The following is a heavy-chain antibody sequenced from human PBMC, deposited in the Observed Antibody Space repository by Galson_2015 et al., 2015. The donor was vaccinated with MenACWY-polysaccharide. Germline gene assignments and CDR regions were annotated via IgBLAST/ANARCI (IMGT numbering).Heavy chain of an antibody. CDR3: AKDPTPREISGFYFGMDV. Sequence: SLRLSCAVSGFIFSDYDIHWVRQAPGKGLEWLAVISYDGSNKYYLESVKGRFTISRDNSKDMVYLHMNSLRGEDTAVYFCAKDPTPREISGFYFGMDVWGRGTPVIVSS. J-gene: IGHJ6*02. CDR1: GFIFSDYD. CDR2: ISYDGSNK. V-gene: IGHV3-30*18. D-gene: IGHD2/OR15-2a*01.